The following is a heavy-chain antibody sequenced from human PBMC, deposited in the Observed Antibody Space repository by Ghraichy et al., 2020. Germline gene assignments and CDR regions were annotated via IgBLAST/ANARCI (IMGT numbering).Heavy chain of an antibody. CDR2: IYYSGST. Sequence: EYLNISCTVSGGSISSSSYYWGWIRQPPGKGLEWIGSIYYSGSTYYNPSLKSRVTISVDTSKNQFSLKLSSVTAADTAVYYCARRGTYYYDSLTFDYWGQGTLVTVSS. J-gene: IGHJ4*02. CDR1: GGSISSSSYY. CDR3: ARRGTYYYDSLTFDY. V-gene: IGHV4-39*01. D-gene: IGHD3-22*01.